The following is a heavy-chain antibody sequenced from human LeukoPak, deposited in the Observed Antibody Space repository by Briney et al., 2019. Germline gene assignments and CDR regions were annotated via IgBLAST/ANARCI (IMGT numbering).Heavy chain of an antibody. V-gene: IGHV1-18*01. Sequence: ASVKVSCKASGYTFTSYGISWVRQAPGQGLEWMGWISAYNGNTNYAQKLQGRVTMTTDTSTSTAYMELRSLRSDDTAVYYCASSIRGYYYYYYMDVWGKGTTVTVSS. D-gene: IGHD3-10*01. CDR1: GYTFTSYG. J-gene: IGHJ6*03. CDR3: ASSIRGYYYYYYMDV. CDR2: ISAYNGNT.